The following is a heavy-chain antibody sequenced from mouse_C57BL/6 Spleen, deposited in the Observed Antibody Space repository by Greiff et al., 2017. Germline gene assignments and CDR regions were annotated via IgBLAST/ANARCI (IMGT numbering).Heavy chain of an antibody. J-gene: IGHJ4*01. CDR2: IYPGDGDT. CDR1: GYAFSSYW. V-gene: IGHV1-80*01. CDR3: ARYDYYGYAMGY. Sequence: QVQLQQSGAELVKPGASVKISCKASGYAFSSYWMNWVKQRPGKGLEWIGQIYPGDGDTNYNGKFKGKATLTADKSSSTAYMQLSSLTSEDSAVYFCARYDYYGYAMGYWGQGTSVTVSS. D-gene: IGHD1-1*01.